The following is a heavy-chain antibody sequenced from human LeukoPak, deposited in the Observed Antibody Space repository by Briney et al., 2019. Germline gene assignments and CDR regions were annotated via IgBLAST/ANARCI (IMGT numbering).Heavy chain of an antibody. Sequence: GGSLRLSCAASGFTFSSYAMHWVRQAPGKGLEWVAIISYDGSNNYYADSVKGRFTISRDNSKNTLYLQMNSLRAEDTAVYYCARDPCSSTSCYVSWFDPWGQGTLVTVSS. V-gene: IGHV3-30*04. J-gene: IGHJ5*02. CDR2: ISYDGSNN. CDR1: GFTFSSYA. D-gene: IGHD2-2*01. CDR3: ARDPCSSTSCYVSWFDP.